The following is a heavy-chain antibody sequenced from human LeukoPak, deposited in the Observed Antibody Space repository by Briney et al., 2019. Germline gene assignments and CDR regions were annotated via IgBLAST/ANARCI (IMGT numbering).Heavy chain of an antibody. CDR1: GFTFSTYW. D-gene: IGHD1-1*01. V-gene: IGHV3-7*04. J-gene: IGHJ4*02. CDR2: IKEDGSAT. CDR3: ARDSPGYLAYDS. Sequence: GGALRLSCAASGFTFSTYWMTWVRQAPGKGPEWVANIKEDGSATYYVDSVKGRFTISRDNAKKSLYLQMNSLRAEDTAVYYCARDSPGYLAYDSWGQGTLVTVSS.